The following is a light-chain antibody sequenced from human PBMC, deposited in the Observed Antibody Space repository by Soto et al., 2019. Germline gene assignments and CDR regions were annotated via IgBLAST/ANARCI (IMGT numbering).Light chain of an antibody. CDR3: QQYNNCPLT. CDR2: GAS. J-gene: IGKJ4*01. Sequence: EIVMTQSPATLSVSPGERATLSCRASQSVSSNLAWYQQKPGQAPRLLIYGASTRATGIPSRFSGSGSGTEFTLTISSLQSEDFAVYYCQQYNNCPLTFGGGTKLEIK. V-gene: IGKV3-15*01. CDR1: QSVSSN.